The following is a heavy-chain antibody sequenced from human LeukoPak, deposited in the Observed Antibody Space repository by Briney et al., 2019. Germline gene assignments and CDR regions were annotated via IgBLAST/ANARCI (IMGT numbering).Heavy chain of an antibody. D-gene: IGHD2-2*01. CDR3: ARQWGDCSSTSCYSAS. CDR2: IYPGDSDT. V-gene: IGHV5-51*01. Sequence: GESLKISCKGSGYRFSSYWIGWVRQMPGKGLEWRGIIYPGDSDTRYSPSFQGPVTISADQSVSTAYLQWSSLKASDTAMYYCARQWGDCSSTSCYSASWGQGTLVTVSS. J-gene: IGHJ5*02. CDR1: GYRFSSYW.